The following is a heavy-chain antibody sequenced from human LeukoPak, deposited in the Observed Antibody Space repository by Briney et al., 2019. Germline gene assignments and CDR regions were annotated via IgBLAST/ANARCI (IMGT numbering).Heavy chain of an antibody. V-gene: IGHV3-48*03. CDR3: ARSWVPYYYDSSGYYGY. Sequence: GGSLRLSCAASGLTFSSYEMNWVRQAPGKGLEWVSYISNSGGTIYYADSVKGRFTISRDNAKNSLYLQMNSLRVEDTAVYYCARSWVPYYYDSSGYYGYWGQGILVTVSS. CDR1: GLTFSSYE. D-gene: IGHD3-22*01. J-gene: IGHJ4*02. CDR2: ISNSGGTI.